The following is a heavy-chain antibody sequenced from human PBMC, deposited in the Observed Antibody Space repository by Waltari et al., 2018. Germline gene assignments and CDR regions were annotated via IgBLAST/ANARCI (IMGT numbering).Heavy chain of an antibody. J-gene: IGHJ4*02. CDR1: GFTFSDYW. CDR3: ASGYYYSVFDS. D-gene: IGHD3-22*01. Sequence: EVQLVESGGGLVQPGGSLRLSCVASGFTFSDYWMHWVRQAPGKGLMCVSRIDSDGSTTNCADAVKVRFTISRDNAKNTAYLQINSLRAEDTAVYYCASGYYYSVFDSWGQGTLVTVSS. V-gene: IGHV3-74*01. CDR2: IDSDGSTT.